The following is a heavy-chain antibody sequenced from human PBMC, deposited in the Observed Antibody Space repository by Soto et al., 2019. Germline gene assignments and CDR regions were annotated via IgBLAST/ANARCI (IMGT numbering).Heavy chain of an antibody. CDR3: ARLVDTAIAYYYYGMDV. CDR2: IYPGDSDT. Sequence: PGESLKISCKASGYRFTDYWIGWVRQMPGKGLEWMGIIYPGDSDTRYSPSFQGQVTISADKSISTAYLQWSSLKASDTAMYYCARLVDTAIAYYYYGMDVWGQGTTVTSP. CDR1: GYRFTDYW. J-gene: IGHJ6*02. V-gene: IGHV5-51*01. D-gene: IGHD5-18*01.